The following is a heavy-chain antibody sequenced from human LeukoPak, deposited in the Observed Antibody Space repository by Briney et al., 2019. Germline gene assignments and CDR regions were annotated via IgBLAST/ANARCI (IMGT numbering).Heavy chain of an antibody. CDR3: ARGGNDYVWGSYRPFDY. V-gene: IGHV4-59*12. Sequence: SETLSLTCTVSGGSISSCYWSWIRQPPGKGLEWIGFIFYSGTTNYNPSLKSRVTISVDTSKNQFSLKLSSVTAADTAVYYCARGGNDYVWGSYRPFDYWGQGTLVTVSS. J-gene: IGHJ4*02. CDR2: IFYSGTT. CDR1: GGSISSCY. D-gene: IGHD3-16*02.